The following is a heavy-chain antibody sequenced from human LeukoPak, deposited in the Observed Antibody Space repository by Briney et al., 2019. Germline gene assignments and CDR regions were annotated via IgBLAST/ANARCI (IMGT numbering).Heavy chain of an antibody. CDR1: GFTFSSYA. V-gene: IGHV3-53*01. D-gene: IGHD6-13*01. J-gene: IGHJ4*02. Sequence: GGSLRLSCAASGFTFSSYAMSWVRQAPGEGLEWVSVLYSGGSTYYADSVKGRFTISRDNSKNTLYLQMISLRAEDTAVYYCARGLAAAGTGFDYWGQGTLVTVSS. CDR2: LYSGGST. CDR3: ARGLAAAGTGFDY.